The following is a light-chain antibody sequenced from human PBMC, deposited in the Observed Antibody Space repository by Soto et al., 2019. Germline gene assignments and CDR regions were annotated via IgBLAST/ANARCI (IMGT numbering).Light chain of an antibody. CDR3: QQYDNVPPALT. Sequence: DIQMTQSPSSLSASIGDRVTITCQASQDISNYLNWYQQKPGKAPNLLIFDASNLETGVPSRFSGSGSGTDFTLTLSSLQPEDIATYYCQQYDNVPPALTFGGGTKVEIK. J-gene: IGKJ4*01. V-gene: IGKV1-33*01. CDR1: QDISNY. CDR2: DAS.